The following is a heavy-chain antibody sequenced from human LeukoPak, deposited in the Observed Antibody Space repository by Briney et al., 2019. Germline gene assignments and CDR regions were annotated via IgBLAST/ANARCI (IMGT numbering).Heavy chain of an antibody. CDR1: GGSISSGGYS. J-gene: IGHJ4*02. Sequence: PSETLSLTCAVSGGSISSGGYSWSWIRQPPGKGLEWIGYIYYSGSTYYNPSLKSRVTISVDTSKNQFSLKLSSVTAADTAVYYCARDKSIAASGTFDHWGQGTLVTVSS. V-gene: IGHV4-30-4*07. D-gene: IGHD6-13*01. CDR3: ARDKSIAASGTFDH. CDR2: IYYSGST.